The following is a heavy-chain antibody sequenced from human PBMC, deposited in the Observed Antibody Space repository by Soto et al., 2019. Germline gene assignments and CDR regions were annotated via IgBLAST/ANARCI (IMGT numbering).Heavy chain of an antibody. J-gene: IGHJ1*01. Sequence: EVQVVESGGGLVQPGRSLRLSCAASGFSFDNYAMHWVRQAPGTGLEWVSGISWNSGSIGYADSVRGRFTIYRDNAKSSLYLQMNSLRAEDTALYYCARDRIKFTNDYGAGIQHWGQGTLVTVSS. CDR2: ISWNSGSI. CDR1: GFSFDNYA. V-gene: IGHV3-9*01. D-gene: IGHD3-10*01. CDR3: ARDRIKFTNDYGAGIQH.